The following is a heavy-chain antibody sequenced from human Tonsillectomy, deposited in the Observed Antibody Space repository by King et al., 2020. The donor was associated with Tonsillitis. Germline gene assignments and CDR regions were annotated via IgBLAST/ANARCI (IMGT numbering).Heavy chain of an antibody. CDR1: GGSISSGGYS. D-gene: IGHD3-10*01. CDR2: IYHSGTT. J-gene: IGHJ5*02. CDR3: ARVFFGFVELPKNNWFDP. Sequence: QLQESGSGLVKPSQTLSLTCAVSGGSISSGGYSWSWIRQPPGKGMEWIGYIYHSGTTYSNPYLKSRVSISVDRSKNQFSLKLSSMTAADTAMYYCARVFFGFVELPKNNWFDPWGQGTLVTVSS. V-gene: IGHV4-30-2*01.